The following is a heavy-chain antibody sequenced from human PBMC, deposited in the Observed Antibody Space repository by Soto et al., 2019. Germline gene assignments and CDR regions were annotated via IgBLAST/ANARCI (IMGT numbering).Heavy chain of an antibody. V-gene: IGHV6-1*01. D-gene: IGHD1-26*01. Sequence: PSQTLSLTCAITGDSVSSNSAGWSWVRQSPSRGLEWLGRTYYRSKWYYEYAVSVRGRITINPDTSKNQYSLQLNSVTPEDTAVYFCARGEQYSGRVFDYWGQGTLVTVSS. CDR2: TYYRSKWYY. J-gene: IGHJ4*01. CDR1: GDSVSSNSAG. CDR3: ARGEQYSGRVFDY.